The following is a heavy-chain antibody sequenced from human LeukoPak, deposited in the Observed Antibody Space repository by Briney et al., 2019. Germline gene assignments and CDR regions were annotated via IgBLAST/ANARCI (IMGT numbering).Heavy chain of an antibody. CDR3: AAERITIFGVGTYFDY. CDR1: GGSISSYY. V-gene: IGHV4-59*01. Sequence: SETLSLTCTVSGGSISSYYWSWIRQPPGKGLEWIGFIYYSGSTNYNPSLKSRVTISVDTSKNQFSLKLSSVTAADTAVYYCAAERITIFGVGTYFDYWGQGTLVTVSS. J-gene: IGHJ4*02. D-gene: IGHD3-3*01. CDR2: IYYSGST.